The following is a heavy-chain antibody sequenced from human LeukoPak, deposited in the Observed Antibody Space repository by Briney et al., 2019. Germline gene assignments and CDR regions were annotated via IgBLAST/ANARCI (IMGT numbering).Heavy chain of an antibody. V-gene: IGHV4-34*01. Sequence: SETLSLTCAVYGGSFSGYYWSWIRQPPGKGLEWIGEINHSGSTNYNPSLKSRVTISVDTSKNQFSLKLSSVTAADTAVYYCARQQWLDVKGSDPWGQGTLVTVSS. CDR1: GGSFSGYY. CDR2: INHSGST. J-gene: IGHJ5*02. D-gene: IGHD6-19*01. CDR3: ARQQWLDVKGSDP.